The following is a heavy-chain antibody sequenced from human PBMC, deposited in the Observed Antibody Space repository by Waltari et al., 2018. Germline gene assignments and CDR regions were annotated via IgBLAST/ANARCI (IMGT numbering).Heavy chain of an antibody. Sequence: EVQLLESGGGLVQPGGSLRLSCAASGFTFSSYAMSWVRQAPGKGLEWVSVIYSGGSTYYADSVKGRFTISRDNSKNTLYLQMNSLRAEDTAVYYCAKDPRSGSYVDYWGQGTLVTVSS. J-gene: IGHJ4*02. D-gene: IGHD1-26*01. CDR3: AKDPRSGSYVDY. CDR2: IYSGGST. CDR1: GFTFSSYA. V-gene: IGHV3-23*03.